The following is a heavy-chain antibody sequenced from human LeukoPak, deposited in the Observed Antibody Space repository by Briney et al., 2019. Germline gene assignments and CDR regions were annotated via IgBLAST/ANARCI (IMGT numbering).Heavy chain of an antibody. Sequence: GRSLRLSCAASGFTFSSYAMHWVRQAPGKGLEWVAVISYDGSNKYYADSVKGRFTISRDNSKNTLYLQMNSLRAEDTAVYYCAKDRTVYCSGGSCYPLDYWGQGTLVTVSS. J-gene: IGHJ4*02. V-gene: IGHV3-30-3*01. D-gene: IGHD2-15*01. CDR3: AKDRTVYCSGGSCYPLDY. CDR1: GFTFSSYA. CDR2: ISYDGSNK.